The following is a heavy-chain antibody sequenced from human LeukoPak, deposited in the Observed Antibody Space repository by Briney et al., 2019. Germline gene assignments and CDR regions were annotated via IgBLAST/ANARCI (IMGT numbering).Heavy chain of an antibody. CDR3: ARGAYNYGYIFDY. D-gene: IGHD5-18*01. Sequence: PGGSLRLSCAASGFTLSSHSMNWVRQAPGKGLEWVSSISSSSSYFYYADSMKGRFTISRDNAKNSLYLQMNSLRAEDTAVYYCARGAYNYGYIFDYWGQGTLVTVSS. J-gene: IGHJ4*02. CDR1: GFTLSSHS. V-gene: IGHV3-21*06. CDR2: ISSSSSYF.